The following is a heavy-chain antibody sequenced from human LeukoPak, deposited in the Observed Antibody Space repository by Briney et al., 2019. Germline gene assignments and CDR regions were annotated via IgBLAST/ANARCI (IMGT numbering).Heavy chain of an antibody. CDR3: ARELRDYYDSNHQPFDY. V-gene: IGHV1-18*01. CDR1: GYTFTSYG. J-gene: IGHJ4*02. Sequence: ASVKVSCKAAGYTFTSYGISWVRQAPGQGLEWMGWISAYNGNTNYAQKLQGRVTMTRDTSTSTVYMELSSLRSEDTAVYYCARELRDYYDSNHQPFDYWGQGTLVTVSS. CDR2: ISAYNGNT. D-gene: IGHD3-22*01.